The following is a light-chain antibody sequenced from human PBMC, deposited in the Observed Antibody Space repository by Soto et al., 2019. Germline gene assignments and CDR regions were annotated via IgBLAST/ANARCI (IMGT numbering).Light chain of an antibody. CDR1: SSDVGGYDY. V-gene: IGLV2-14*01. CDR2: EVS. CDR3: SSYTGSSTI. J-gene: IGLJ1*01. Sequence: QSVLTQPASVSGSPGQSVTISCTGTSSDVGGYDYVSWYQQHPGKAPKFMIYEVSNRPSGVSNRFSGSKSDNTASLTISGLQAEDEADYYCSSYTGSSTIFGTGTKVTVL.